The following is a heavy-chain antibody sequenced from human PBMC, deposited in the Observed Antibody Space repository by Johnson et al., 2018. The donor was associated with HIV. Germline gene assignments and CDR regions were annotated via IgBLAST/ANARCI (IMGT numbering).Heavy chain of an antibody. D-gene: IGHD3-9*01. J-gene: IGHJ3*02. V-gene: IGHV3-NL1*01. CDR2: IGGSGTNS. CDR1: GFTFSTYW. CDR3: ARVLTTRGAFDI. Sequence: QVRLVESGGGVVQPGRSLRLSCAASGFTFSTYWMHWVRQVPGKGLRWVSRIGGSGTNSYYADSVTGRFTISRDNSKNTLYLQMNSLRAEDTAVYYCARVLTTRGAFDIWGQGTMVTVSS.